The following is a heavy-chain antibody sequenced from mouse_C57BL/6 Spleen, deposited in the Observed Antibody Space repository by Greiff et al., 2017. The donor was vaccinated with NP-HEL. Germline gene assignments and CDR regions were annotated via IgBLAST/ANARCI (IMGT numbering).Heavy chain of an antibody. CDR2: INPSSGYP. V-gene: IGHV1-4*01. D-gene: IGHD1-1*01. Sequence: QVQLQQSGAELARPGASVKMSCKASGYTFTSYTMHWVKQRPGQGLEWIGYINPSSGYPKYNQKFKDKATLTADKSSSTAYMQLSSLTSEDSAVYYCARSITTVVAHYYAMDYWGQGTSVTVSS. CDR3: ARSITTVVAHYYAMDY. CDR1: GYTFTSYT. J-gene: IGHJ4*01.